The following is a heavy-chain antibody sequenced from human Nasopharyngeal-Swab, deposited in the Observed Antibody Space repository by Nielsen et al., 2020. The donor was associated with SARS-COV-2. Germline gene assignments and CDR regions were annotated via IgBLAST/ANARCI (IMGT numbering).Heavy chain of an antibody. CDR3: ARANTYYFQSGGSSHFDY. V-gene: IGHV3-38-3*01. CDR2: ISGGST. D-gene: IGHD3-22*01. CDR1: GFTVSSNE. J-gene: IGHJ4*02. Sequence: GGSLRLSCAASGFTVSSNEMSWVRQAPGKGLEWGSSISGGSTSYADSRKGRFTISRDNSENTLHLQMNSLRAGDTAVYYCARANTYYFQSGGSSHFDYWGQGTLVTVSS.